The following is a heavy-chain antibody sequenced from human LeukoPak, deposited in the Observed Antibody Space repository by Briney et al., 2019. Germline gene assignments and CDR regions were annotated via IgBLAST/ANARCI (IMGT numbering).Heavy chain of an antibody. D-gene: IGHD3-3*01. J-gene: IGHJ4*02. CDR2: INHSGST. Sequence: PSETLSLTCVVYGGSFSGYYWSWIRQPPGKGLEWIGEINHSGSTNYNPSLKSRVTISVDTSKNQFSLKLSSVTAADTAVYYCASSSGYDFWSGYYNSGFDYWGQGTLATVSS. CDR1: GGSFSGYY. CDR3: ASSSGYDFWSGYYNSGFDY. V-gene: IGHV4-34*01.